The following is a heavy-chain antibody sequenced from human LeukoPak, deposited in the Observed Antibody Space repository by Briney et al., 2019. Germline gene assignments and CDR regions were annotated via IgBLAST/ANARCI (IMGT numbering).Heavy chain of an antibody. CDR2: INAGNGNT. V-gene: IGHV1-3*01. D-gene: IGHD3-22*01. CDR3: ARALNPYYYDSSGYSTFDY. CDR1: GYTFTSYA. J-gene: IGHJ4*02. Sequence: ASVKVSCKASGYTFTSYAMHWVRLAPGQRLEWMGWINAGNGNTKYSQKFQGRVTITRDTSASTAYMELSSLRSEDTAVYYCARALNPYYYDSSGYSTFDYWGQGTLVTVSP.